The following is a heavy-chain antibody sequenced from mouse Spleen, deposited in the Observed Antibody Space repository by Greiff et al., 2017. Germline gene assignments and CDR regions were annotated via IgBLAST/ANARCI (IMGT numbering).Heavy chain of an antibody. CDR3: ARHDITTVVDAWFAY. J-gene: IGHJ3*01. CDR1: GFAFSSYD. V-gene: IGHV5-9*02. CDR2: ISSGGSYT. D-gene: IGHD1-1*01. Sequence: EVKLVESGGGLVKPGGSLKLSCAASGFAFSSYDMSWVRQTPEKRLEWVATISSGGSYTYYPDSVKGRFTISRDNARNTLYLQMSSLRSEDTALYYCARHDITTVVDAWFAYWGQGTLVTVSA.